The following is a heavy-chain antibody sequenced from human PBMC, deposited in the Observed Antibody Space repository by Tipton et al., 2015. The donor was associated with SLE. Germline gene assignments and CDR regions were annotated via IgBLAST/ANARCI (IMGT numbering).Heavy chain of an antibody. J-gene: IGHJ3*02. D-gene: IGHD2-15*01. CDR1: GFTFSSYG. Sequence: GSLRLSCVASGFTFSSYGMYWVRQAPGKGLEYVSAISSNGGSTYYADSVKGRFTISRDNSKNSLYLQMNSLRAEDTASYYCARSAGWRDVFDIWGQGTMVTVSS. CDR2: ISSNGGST. CDR3: ARSAGWRDVFDI. V-gene: IGHV3-64*04.